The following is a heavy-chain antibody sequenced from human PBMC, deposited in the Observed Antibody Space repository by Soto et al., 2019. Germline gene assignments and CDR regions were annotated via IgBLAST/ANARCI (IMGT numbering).Heavy chain of an antibody. Sequence: DVQLVASGGGLIQPGESLRLSCAAFGFTVSGKKYVAWVRQAPGKGLEWVSALYDLDGTYYADSVKGRVTTSSDRSRTTVYLQMISLRPDDTAVYSCATWHLQEHAYDIWGQGTAVTVSS. CDR3: ATWHLQEHAYDI. V-gene: IGHV3-53*01. D-gene: IGHD1-1*01. J-gene: IGHJ3*02. CDR1: GFTVSGKKY. CDR2: LYDLDGT.